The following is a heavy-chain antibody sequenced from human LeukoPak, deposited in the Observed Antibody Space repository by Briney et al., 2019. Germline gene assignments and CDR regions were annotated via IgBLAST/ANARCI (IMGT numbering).Heavy chain of an antibody. CDR3: ARETSLAGFASGLGFNY. Sequence: SETLSLTCPVSGGSISGWYWSWIRQPPGKGLEWIGYIYGSGYTNYNPSLKSRVTMSIDTSKNHFSLKLTSVTAADTATYYCARETSLAGFASGLGFNYWGQGILVTVSS. J-gene: IGHJ4*02. CDR2: IYGSGYT. CDR1: GGSISGWY. D-gene: IGHD6-19*01. V-gene: IGHV4-59*01.